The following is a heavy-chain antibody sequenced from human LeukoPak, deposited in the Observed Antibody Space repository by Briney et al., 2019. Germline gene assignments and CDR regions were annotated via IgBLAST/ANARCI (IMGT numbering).Heavy chain of an antibody. CDR2: INPSGGST. Sequence: ASVKVSCKASGYTFTSYYMHWVRQAPGQGLEWMGIINPSGGSTNYAQKFQGRVTMTRDTSTSTVYMELSSLRSEDTAVYYCARAKPKNMVRGLIMRRESRYYFDYWGQGTLVTVSS. CDR1: GYTFTSYY. J-gene: IGHJ4*02. V-gene: IGHV1-46*01. D-gene: IGHD3-10*01. CDR3: ARAKPKNMVRGLIMRRESRYYFDY.